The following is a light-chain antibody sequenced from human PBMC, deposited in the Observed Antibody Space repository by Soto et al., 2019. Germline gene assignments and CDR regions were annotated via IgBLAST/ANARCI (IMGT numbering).Light chain of an antibody. CDR3: GIWDSSAGVI. CDR1: SSNIGNNY. J-gene: IGLJ2*01. Sequence: QSVLTQPPSVSAAPGQKVTISCSGSSSNIGNNYESWYQQRPGTAPQLLIYDNNQRPSGIPDRFSGSKSGTSATLGITGLQNGDEADYYCGIWDSSAGVIFGGGTKLTVL. CDR2: DNN. V-gene: IGLV1-51*01.